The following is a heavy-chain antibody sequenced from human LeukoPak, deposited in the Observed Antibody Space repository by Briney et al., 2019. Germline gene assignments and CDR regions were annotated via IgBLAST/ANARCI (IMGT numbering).Heavy chain of an antibody. CDR1: GFIFSDYA. D-gene: IGHD1-14*01. J-gene: IGHJ4*02. CDR2: ISYDGNNE. V-gene: IGHV3-30-3*01. CDR3: ARDPLNRRWGSYYFDY. Sequence: GGSLRLSCAASGFIFSDYAIHWVRQAPGKGLEWVAVISYDGNNEEYADSVKGRFTISRDNSKSTVYLQVNSLRGEDTAVFYCARDPLNRRWGSYYFDYWGQGTLVTVSS.